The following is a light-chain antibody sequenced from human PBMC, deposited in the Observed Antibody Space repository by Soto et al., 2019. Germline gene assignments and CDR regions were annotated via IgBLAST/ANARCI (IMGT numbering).Light chain of an antibody. J-gene: IGKJ1*01. Sequence: EIVLTQSPAILSMSPGERATLSCRASQSVSSYFAWYQQKPGQAPRLLIYDASNRATGVPARFSGSGSGTDFTLTISILEPQCFADYYCQQRRYWPVTFGQGTKVEIK. CDR3: QQRRYWPVT. CDR2: DAS. CDR1: QSVSSY. V-gene: IGKV3-11*01.